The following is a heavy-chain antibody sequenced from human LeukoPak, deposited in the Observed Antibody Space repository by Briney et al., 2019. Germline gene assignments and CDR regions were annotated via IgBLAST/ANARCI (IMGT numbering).Heavy chain of an antibody. V-gene: IGHV4-61*01. CDR2: IYYSGST. Sequence: SETLSLTCTVSGGSVSSGSYYWSWIRQPPGKGLEWIGYIYYSGSTNYNPSLKSRVTTSVDTSKNQFSLKLSSVTAADTAVYYCARVLWFGELPPRGAFDYWGQGTLVTVSS. D-gene: IGHD3-10*01. CDR3: ARVLWFGELPPRGAFDY. CDR1: GGSVSSGSYY. J-gene: IGHJ4*02.